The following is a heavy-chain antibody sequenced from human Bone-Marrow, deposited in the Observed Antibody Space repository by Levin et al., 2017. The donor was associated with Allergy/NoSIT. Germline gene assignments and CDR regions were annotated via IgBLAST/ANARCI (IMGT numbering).Heavy chain of an antibody. J-gene: IGHJ5*02. CDR2: INPSGGGT. V-gene: IGHV1-46*01. CDR1: GYTFTNYY. Sequence: ASVKVSCKASGYTFTNYYIHWVRQAPGQGLEWMGVINPSGGGTNYAQKFQGRVTMTRDTSTSTVYMELSSVRSEDTAVYYCARVNYDSDSSGYSFVGWFDPWGQGTLVTVSS. CDR3: ARVNYDSDSSGYSFVGWFDP. D-gene: IGHD3-22*01.